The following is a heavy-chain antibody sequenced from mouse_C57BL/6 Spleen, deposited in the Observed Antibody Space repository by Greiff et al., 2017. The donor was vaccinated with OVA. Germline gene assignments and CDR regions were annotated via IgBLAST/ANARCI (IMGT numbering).Heavy chain of an antibody. Sequence: EVKLVESGGDLVKPGGSLKLSCAASGFTFSSYGMSWVRQTPDKRLEWVATISSGGSYTYSPDSGKGRFPISSDNATRTLYLQMSSLKSEDTAMYYCARGAYGNYGYFDVWGTGTTVTVSS. CDR3: ARGAYGNYGYFDV. V-gene: IGHV5-6*01. D-gene: IGHD2-1*01. CDR1: GFTFSSYG. J-gene: IGHJ1*03. CDR2: ISSGGSYT.